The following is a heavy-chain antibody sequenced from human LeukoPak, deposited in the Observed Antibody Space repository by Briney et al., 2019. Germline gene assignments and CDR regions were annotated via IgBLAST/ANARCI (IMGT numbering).Heavy chain of an antibody. CDR2: INPSGST. CDR1: GGSISNFY. CDR3: AXEYGDFDY. J-gene: IGHJ4*02. D-gene: IGHD4-17*01. Sequence: SETLSLTCTVSGGSISNFYWNWIRQPAGKGLEWIGRINPSGSTNYNPSLKSRLTMSVDMSKSQFSLELSSVTAADTAIYYCAXEYGDFDYWGQGTLVTVSS. V-gene: IGHV4-4*07.